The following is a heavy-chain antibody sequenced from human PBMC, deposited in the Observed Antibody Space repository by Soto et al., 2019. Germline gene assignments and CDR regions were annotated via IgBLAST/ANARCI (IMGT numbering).Heavy chain of an antibody. J-gene: IGHJ6*02. CDR2: IWYDGNEK. D-gene: IGHD7-27*01. CDR1: GFTFRNYG. CDR3: ARGVGNFYHAMDV. V-gene: IGHV3-33*08. Sequence: GGSLRLSCAASGFTFRNYGMNWVRQAPGKGLEWVPVIWYDGNEKYYADSVKGRFTISRDNSRNTLFLQMSGLRPEDTAVYYCARGVGNFYHAMDVWGQGTTVTVSS.